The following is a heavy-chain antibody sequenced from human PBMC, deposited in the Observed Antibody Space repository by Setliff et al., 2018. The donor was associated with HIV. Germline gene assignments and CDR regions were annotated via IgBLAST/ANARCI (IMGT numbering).Heavy chain of an antibody. V-gene: IGHV1-18*01. J-gene: IGHJ6*02. D-gene: IGHD6-13*01. CDR3: AKDISASALYYYGMDV. CDR2: ISSYTGKT. CDR1: GYSFSSHG. Sequence: ASVKVSCKTSGYSFSSHGVSWVRQAPGQGLEWVGWISSYTGKTKYAQNVQGRVTLTTDASTSTAYMDLRSLRPDDTAVYYCAKDISASALYYYGMDVWGQGTTVTVSS.